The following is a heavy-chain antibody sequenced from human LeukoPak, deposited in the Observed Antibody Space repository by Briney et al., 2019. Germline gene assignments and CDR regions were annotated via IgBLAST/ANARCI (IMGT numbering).Heavy chain of an antibody. D-gene: IGHD3-10*01. CDR3: AKEYGSGRYYPY. CDR2: ISGSGGST. CDR1: GFTFSSYG. J-gene: IGHJ4*02. Sequence: PGGSLRLSCAASGFTFSSYGMNWVRQAPGKGLEWVSAISGSGGSTYYADSVKGRFTISRDNSKDTLYLQMNSLRAEDTAVYYCAKEYGSGRYYPYWGQGTLVTVSS. V-gene: IGHV3-23*01.